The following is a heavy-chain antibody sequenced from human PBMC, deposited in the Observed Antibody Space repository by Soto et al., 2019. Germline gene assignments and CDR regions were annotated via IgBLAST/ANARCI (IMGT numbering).Heavy chain of an antibody. D-gene: IGHD1-26*01. CDR1: GGAFKSHS. Sequence: WKACGGAFKSHSLTWVRHAHGKGLEWMGRIIPIQGKANYAQKFQERVTITRDMSTSTAYMELSSLRSEDTAVYYCAAPGGYYYYMDVWGKGTTVTVSS. V-gene: IGHV1-69*02. CDR3: AAPGGYYYYMDV. J-gene: IGHJ6*03. CDR2: IIPIQGKA.